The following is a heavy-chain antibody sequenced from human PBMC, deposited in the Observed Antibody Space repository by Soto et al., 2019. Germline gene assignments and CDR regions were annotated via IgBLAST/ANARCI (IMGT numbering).Heavy chain of an antibody. CDR3: ARDSEQLGFDY. D-gene: IGHD6-6*01. CDR1: GGSISSGGYY. V-gene: IGHV4-31*03. Sequence: SETLSLTCTVSGGSISSGGYYWSWIRQHPGKGLEWIGYIYYSGSTYYDPSLKSRVTISVDTSKNQFSLKLSSVTAADTAVYYCARDSEQLGFDYWGQGTLVTVSS. J-gene: IGHJ4*02. CDR2: IYYSGST.